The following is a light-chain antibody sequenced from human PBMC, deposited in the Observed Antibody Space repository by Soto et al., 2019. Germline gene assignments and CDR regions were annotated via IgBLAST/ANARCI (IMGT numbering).Light chain of an antibody. CDR3: QQYNSFIWT. CDR1: QSISSW. CDR2: KAS. J-gene: IGKJ1*01. Sequence: DIQMTQSPSTLSASVGDRVTIICRASQSISSWLAWYQQKPGKAPKLIISKASNLDSGVPSRFSGSGSGTEFNLTISSLQPEDFATYYCQQYNSFIWTFGRGTKVDIK. V-gene: IGKV1-5*03.